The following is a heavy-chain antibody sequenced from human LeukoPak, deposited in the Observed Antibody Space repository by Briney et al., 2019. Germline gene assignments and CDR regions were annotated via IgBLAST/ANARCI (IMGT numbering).Heavy chain of an antibody. Sequence: PSETLSLTCAVYSGSFSGYYWSWIRQPPGKGLEWIGEINHSGSTNYNPSLKSRVTISVDTSKNQFSLKLSSVTAADTAVYYCARGGVYSSGWYQLDYWGQGTLVTVSS. V-gene: IGHV4-34*01. D-gene: IGHD6-19*01. CDR3: ARGGVYSSGWYQLDY. CDR1: SGSFSGYY. CDR2: INHSGST. J-gene: IGHJ4*02.